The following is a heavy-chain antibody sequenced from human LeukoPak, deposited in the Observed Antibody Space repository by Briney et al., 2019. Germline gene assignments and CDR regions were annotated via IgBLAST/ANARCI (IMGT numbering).Heavy chain of an antibody. V-gene: IGHV4-39*01. CDR3: ARLDYGDYSVDF. D-gene: IGHD4-17*01. Sequence: SETLSLTCTVSGGSISSSNYYWGWNRQPPGKGLEWIGSIYYSGSAYYNPSLKSRVTISVDTSKNQFSLKLSSVTAADAAVYYCARLDYGDYSVDFWGQGTLVTVSS. CDR2: IYYSGSA. J-gene: IGHJ4*02. CDR1: GGSISSSNYY.